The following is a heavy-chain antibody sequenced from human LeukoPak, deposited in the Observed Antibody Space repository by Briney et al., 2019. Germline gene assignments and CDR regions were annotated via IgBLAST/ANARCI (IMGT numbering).Heavy chain of an antibody. Sequence: GGSLRLSCAASGFTFSSYEMNWVRQAPGKGLEWVSYISSSGSTTYYADSVKGRFTISRDNTKNSLYLQMNSLRAEDTAVYYCARDSHMYYYDSSGYYYYMDVWGKGTTVTISS. CDR2: ISSSGSTT. D-gene: IGHD3-22*01. J-gene: IGHJ6*03. CDR1: GFTFSSYE. CDR3: ARDSHMYYYDSSGYYYYMDV. V-gene: IGHV3-48*03.